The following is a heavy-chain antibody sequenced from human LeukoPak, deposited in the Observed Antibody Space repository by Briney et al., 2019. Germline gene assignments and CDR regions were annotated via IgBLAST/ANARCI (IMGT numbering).Heavy chain of an antibody. CDR1: GGSFSGYY. V-gene: IGHV4-34*01. CDR3: ARRRRGSGSYLSPKTVNWFDP. J-gene: IGHJ5*02. D-gene: IGHD3-10*01. CDR2: INHSGST. Sequence: PSETLSLTCAVYGGSFSGYYWSWIRQPPGKGLEWIGEINHSGSTNYNPSLKSRVTISVDTSKNQFSLKLSSVTAADTAVYYCARRRRGSGSYLSPKTVNWFDPWGQGTLVTVSS.